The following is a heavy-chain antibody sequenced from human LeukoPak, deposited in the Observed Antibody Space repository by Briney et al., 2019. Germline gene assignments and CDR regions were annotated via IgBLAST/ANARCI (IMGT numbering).Heavy chain of an antibody. CDR3: ARGDWDSYGVFDI. J-gene: IGHJ3*02. Sequence: PSETLSLTCTVSGGSISSYDWSWIRQPPGKGLEWIGYIYYSGSTNYNPSLKSRVTISVDTSKNQFSLKLSSVTAADTAVYYCARGDWDSYGVFDIWGQGTMVTVSS. D-gene: IGHD5-18*01. CDR1: GGSISSYD. V-gene: IGHV4-59*01. CDR2: IYYSGST.